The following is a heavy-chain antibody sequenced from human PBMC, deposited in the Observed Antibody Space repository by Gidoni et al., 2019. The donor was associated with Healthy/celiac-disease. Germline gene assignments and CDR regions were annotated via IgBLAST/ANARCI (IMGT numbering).Heavy chain of an antibody. V-gene: IGHV1-2*02. CDR1: GYTFTGYY. D-gene: IGHD4-17*01. J-gene: IGHJ6*02. Sequence: QVQLVQSGAEVKKPGASVKVSCKASGYTFTGYYMHWVRQAPGQGLEWMGWINPNSGGTNYAQKFQGRVTMTRDTSISTAYMELSRLRSDDTAVYYCARGNGDYGYYYGMDVWGQGTTVTVSS. CDR2: INPNSGGT. CDR3: ARGNGDYGYYYGMDV.